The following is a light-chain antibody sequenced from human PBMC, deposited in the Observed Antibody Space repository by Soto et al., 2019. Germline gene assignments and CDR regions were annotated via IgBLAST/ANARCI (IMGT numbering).Light chain of an antibody. Sequence: EIVLTQSPGTLSLSPGERATLSCRASQSVHRNLAWYQQKPGQAPRLLIYDASNRATGIPVRFSGSGSGTDFTLTISSLEPEEFAVYYWQQSRDWPLTFGGGTKVEIK. CDR3: QQSRDWPLT. CDR2: DAS. J-gene: IGKJ4*02. CDR1: QSVHRN. V-gene: IGKV3-11*01.